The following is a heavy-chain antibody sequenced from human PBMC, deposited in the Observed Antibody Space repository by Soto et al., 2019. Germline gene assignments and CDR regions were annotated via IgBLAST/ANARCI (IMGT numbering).Heavy chain of an antibody. CDR3: ARGGSGWYNDAFDI. J-gene: IGHJ3*02. Sequence: VASVKVSCKASGYTFTSYAMHWVRQAPGQRLEWMGWINAGNGNTKYSQKFQGRVTITRDTSASTAYMELSSLRSEDTAVYYCARGGSGWYNDAFDIWGQGTMVTVSS. CDR1: GYTFTSYA. CDR2: INAGNGNT. D-gene: IGHD6-19*01. V-gene: IGHV1-3*01.